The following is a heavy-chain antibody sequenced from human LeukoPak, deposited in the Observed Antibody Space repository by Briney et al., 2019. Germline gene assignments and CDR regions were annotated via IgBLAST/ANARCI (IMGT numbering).Heavy chain of an antibody. CDR1: GFTFSTYA. Sequence: GGSLTLSCAASGFTFSTYAMSWVRQAPGKGLEWVSGISASGGTTYYADSVKGRFTISRDNSKNTLYLQMNSLRAEDTAVYYCARYDYRDYVDYWGQGTLVTVSS. J-gene: IGHJ4*02. D-gene: IGHD4-17*01. V-gene: IGHV3-23*01. CDR3: ARYDYRDYVDY. CDR2: ISASGGTT.